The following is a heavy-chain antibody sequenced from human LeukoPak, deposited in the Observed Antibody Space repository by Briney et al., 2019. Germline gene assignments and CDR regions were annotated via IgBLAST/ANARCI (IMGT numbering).Heavy chain of an antibody. J-gene: IGHJ4*02. CDR1: GDSVSSNRAS. V-gene: IGHV6-1*01. D-gene: IGHD3-22*01. Sequence: SQTLSLTCAISGDSVSSNRASCNWIRQSPSRGLEWLGRTYYRSKWHTDYAASVKTRLIINVDTSKNQFSLQLNSVTPEDTALYYCARGKYDNRDHYSGFAYWGQGTLVTVSS. CDR2: TYYRSKWHT. CDR3: ARGKYDNRDHYSGFAY.